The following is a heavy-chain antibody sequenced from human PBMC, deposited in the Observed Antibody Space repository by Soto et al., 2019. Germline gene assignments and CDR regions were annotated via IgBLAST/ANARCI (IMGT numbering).Heavy chain of an antibody. V-gene: IGHV1-2*02. CDR3: ARVPRVDTAMVPFDY. Sequence: ASVKVSCKASGYTFTGYYMHWVRQAPGQGLEWMGWINPNSGGTNYAQKFQGRVTMTRDTSISTAYMELSRPRSDDTAVYYCARVPRVDTAMVPFDYWGQGTLVTVSS. CDR1: GYTFTGYY. D-gene: IGHD5-18*01. CDR2: INPNSGGT. J-gene: IGHJ4*02.